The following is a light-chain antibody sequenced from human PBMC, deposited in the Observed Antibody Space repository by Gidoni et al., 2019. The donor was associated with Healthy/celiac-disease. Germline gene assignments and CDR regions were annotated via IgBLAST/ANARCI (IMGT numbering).Light chain of an antibody. CDR1: KLGDKY. Sequence: SYELTQPPSVSVSPGQTASITCSGDKLGDKYACWSQQKPGQSPVLVIYQDSKRPSGIPERFSGSNSGNTATLTISGTQAMDEADCYCQAWDSSTVVFGGGTKLTV. J-gene: IGLJ2*01. CDR2: QDS. CDR3: QAWDSSTVV. V-gene: IGLV3-1*01.